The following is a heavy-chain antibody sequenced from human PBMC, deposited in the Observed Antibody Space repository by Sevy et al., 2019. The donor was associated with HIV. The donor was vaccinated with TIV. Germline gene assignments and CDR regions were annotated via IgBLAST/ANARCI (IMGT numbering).Heavy chain of an antibody. D-gene: IGHD6-19*01. CDR2: MYHSGST. Sequence: SETLSLTCAVSGYSISSGFYSGWIRQPPGKGLEWIVLMYHSGSTYYNSSLQSRVTISVDTSKNQFSLELTSVTAADTAVYYCARLGIAVAGYFDYWGQGTLVTVSS. V-gene: IGHV4-38-2*01. J-gene: IGHJ4*02. CDR3: ARLGIAVAGYFDY. CDR1: GYSISSGFY.